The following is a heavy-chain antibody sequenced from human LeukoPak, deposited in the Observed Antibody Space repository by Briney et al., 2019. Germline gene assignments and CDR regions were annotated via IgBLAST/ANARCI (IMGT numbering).Heavy chain of an antibody. V-gene: IGHV3-15*01. CDR1: GLDFSKAW. CDR2: IKSKTDGETI. D-gene: IGHD3-3*01. J-gene: IGHJ4*02. Sequence: GGSLRLSCTVSGLDFSKAWFSWVRQVPGKGLEWVARIKSKTDGETIDYAAPVRGRFTISRDDSQNTLYLEMKSLKTGDTAVYYCTTGGGVLRFLGGQGTLVTVSS. CDR3: TTGGGVLRFL.